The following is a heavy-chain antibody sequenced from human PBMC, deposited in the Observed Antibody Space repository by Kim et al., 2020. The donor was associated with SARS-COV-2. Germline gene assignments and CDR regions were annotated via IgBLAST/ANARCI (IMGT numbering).Heavy chain of an antibody. Sequence: GGSLRLSCAASGFTFSSYDMHWVRQAPGKGLEWVSAIGTAGDTYYPGSVKGRFTISRENAKNSLYLQMNSLRAGDTAVYYCAREETYYDFWSGYKYNWFDPWGQGTLVTVSS. CDR2: IGTAGDT. V-gene: IGHV3-13*01. D-gene: IGHD3-3*01. CDR3: AREETYYDFWSGYKYNWFDP. CDR1: GFTFSSYD. J-gene: IGHJ5*02.